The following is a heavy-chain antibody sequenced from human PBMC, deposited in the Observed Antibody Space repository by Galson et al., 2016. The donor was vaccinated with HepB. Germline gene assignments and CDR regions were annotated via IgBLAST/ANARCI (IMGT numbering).Heavy chain of an antibody. CDR2: INWNGAST. CDR3: ARNKAPGVQGWFDP. V-gene: IGHV3-20*01. J-gene: IGHJ5*02. Sequence: SLRLSCAASGFTFDDYGMSWVRQAPGKGLEWVSGINWNGASTGYADSVKGRFTISRDNAKNSLYLQMNSLRAEDTALYHCARNKAPGVQGWFDPWGQGTLVTVSS. CDR1: GFTFDDYG. D-gene: IGHD3-10*01.